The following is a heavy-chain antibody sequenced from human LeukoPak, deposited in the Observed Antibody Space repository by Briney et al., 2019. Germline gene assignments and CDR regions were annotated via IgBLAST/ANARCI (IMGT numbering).Heavy chain of an antibody. J-gene: IGHJ2*01. CDR1: GFTFSNYA. V-gene: IGHV3-23*01. CDR2: VSDKGDAT. Sequence: GGSLRLSCAASGFTFSNYAMSWVRRAPGKGLEWFSTVSDKGDATAHADSVKGRFTISRDNAKNALSLLMNILRAEDTAVYYCARVGPLATRSAGHYYFDLWGRGTLVTVSS. D-gene: IGHD3-10*01. CDR3: ARVGPLATRSAGHYYFDL.